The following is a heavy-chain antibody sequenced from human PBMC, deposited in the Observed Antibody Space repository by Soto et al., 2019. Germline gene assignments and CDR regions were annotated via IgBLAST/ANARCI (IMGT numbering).Heavy chain of an antibody. Sequence: ASVKVSCKVSGYTLTELSMHWVRQAPGKGLEWMGWIGAENGNTNYAQKLQGRVTMTTDTSTSTAYMEVRSLRSDDTAVYYCARTGPSQGRTLDYWGQGTLVTVSS. CDR3: ARTGPSQGRTLDY. J-gene: IGHJ4*02. CDR2: IGAENGNT. V-gene: IGHV1-24*01. CDR1: GYTLTELS.